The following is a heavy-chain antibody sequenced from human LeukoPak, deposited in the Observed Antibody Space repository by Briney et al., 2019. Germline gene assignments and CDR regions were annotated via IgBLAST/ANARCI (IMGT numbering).Heavy chain of an antibody. Sequence: PSQTLSLTCTVSGGPISSGGYYWSWIRQPPGKGLEWIGYIYCSGSTNYNPSLKSRVTISVDTSKNQFSLKLSSVTAADTAVYYCARGRRGIDLDYWGQGTLVTVSS. CDR2: IYCSGST. CDR1: GGPISSGGYY. D-gene: IGHD3-16*01. CDR3: ARGRRGIDLDY. V-gene: IGHV4-61*08. J-gene: IGHJ4*02.